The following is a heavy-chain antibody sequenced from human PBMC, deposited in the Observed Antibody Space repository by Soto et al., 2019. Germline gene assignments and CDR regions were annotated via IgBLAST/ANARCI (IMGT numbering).Heavy chain of an antibody. V-gene: IGHV4-31*03. D-gene: IGHD2-2*01. Sequence: QVQLQESGPGLVKPSQTLSLTCTVSGGSISSGGYYWSWIRQHPGKGLEWIGYIDYSGSTYYNPSLKSRVTISVDTSKNQFSLKLSSVTAADTAVYYCARDRGGWGVVPAAMFDPWGQGTLVTVSS. CDR2: IDYSGST. CDR1: GGSISSGGYY. J-gene: IGHJ5*02. CDR3: ARDRGGWGVVPAAMFDP.